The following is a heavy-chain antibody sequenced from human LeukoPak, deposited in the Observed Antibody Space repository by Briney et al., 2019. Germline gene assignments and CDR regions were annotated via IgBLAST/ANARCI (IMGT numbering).Heavy chain of an antibody. V-gene: IGHV4-59*08. CDR1: GGSISSYY. CDR3: ARVSRGGTYYFDY. D-gene: IGHD1-26*01. Sequence: PSETLSLTCTVSGGSISSYYWSWIRQPPGKGLEWIGYIYYSGSTNYNPSLKSQVTTSVDTSKNQFSLKLSSVTAADTAVYYCARVSRGGTYYFDYWGQGTLVTVSS. CDR2: IYYSGST. J-gene: IGHJ4*02.